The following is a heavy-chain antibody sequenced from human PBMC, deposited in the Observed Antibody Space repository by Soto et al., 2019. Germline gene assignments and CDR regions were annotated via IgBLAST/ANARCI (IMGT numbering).Heavy chain of an antibody. D-gene: IGHD5-12*01. CDR3: ATVTGGYTYNYRAYYYYYFMDV. CDR1: GGTFSNHV. V-gene: IGHV1-69*13. J-gene: IGHJ6*02. Sequence: ASVKVSCKTSGGTFSNHVINWVRQAPGQGLEWMGGIIPIFRTPDYAHKFQGRVTVTAEESTTTAYMELSSLTSDDTAVYYCATVTGGYTYNYRAYYYYYFMDVWGQGTTVTVSS. CDR2: IIPIFRTP.